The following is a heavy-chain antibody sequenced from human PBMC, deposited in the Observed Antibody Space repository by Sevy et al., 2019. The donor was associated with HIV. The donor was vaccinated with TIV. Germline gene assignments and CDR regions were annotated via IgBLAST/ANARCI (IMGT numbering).Heavy chain of an antibody. J-gene: IGHJ4*02. V-gene: IGHV3-30*04. CDR1: GFTFSTYA. D-gene: IGHD1-1*01. Sequence: GGSLRLSCAASGFTFSTYAMHWLRQAPGKGLEWVAVISHDERTTYYADSVKGRFTISRDNSKNTLYLQMDSLRPEDTTIYYCDRDPGNSGNYWGQGTLVTVSS. CDR3: DRDPGNSGNY. CDR2: ISHDERTT.